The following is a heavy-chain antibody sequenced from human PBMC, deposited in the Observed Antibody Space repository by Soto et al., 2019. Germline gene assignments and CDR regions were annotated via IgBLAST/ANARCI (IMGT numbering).Heavy chain of an antibody. CDR3: ARARYCSGGSCYPEYFQH. CDR2: IYHSGST. CDR1: GGSISSGGYS. V-gene: IGHV4-30-2*01. Sequence: QLQLQESGSGLVKPSQTLSLTCAVSGGSISSGGYSWSWIRQPPGKGLEWIGYIYHSGSTYYNPSLKSRVTISVDRSKNQLSLKLSSVTAADTAVYYCARARYCSGGSCYPEYFQHWGQGTLVTVSS. D-gene: IGHD2-15*01. J-gene: IGHJ1*01.